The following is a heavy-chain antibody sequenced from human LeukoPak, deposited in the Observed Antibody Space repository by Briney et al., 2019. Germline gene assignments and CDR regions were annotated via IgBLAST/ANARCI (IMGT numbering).Heavy chain of an antibody. Sequence: PSETLSLTCTVSGGSISSGSYYWSWIRQPAGKGLEWIGHIYTSGSTNYNPSLKSRVTISVDTSKNQFSLKLSSVTAADTAVYYCARSRREYGYDARGFDYWGQGTLVTVSS. J-gene: IGHJ4*02. CDR3: ARSRREYGYDARGFDY. CDR1: GGSISSGSYY. D-gene: IGHD5-12*01. CDR2: IYTSGST. V-gene: IGHV4-61*09.